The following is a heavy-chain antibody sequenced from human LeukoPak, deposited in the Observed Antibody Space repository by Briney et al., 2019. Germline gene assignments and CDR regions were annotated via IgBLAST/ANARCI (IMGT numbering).Heavy chain of an antibody. CDR1: GGSISSYY. D-gene: IGHD3-9*01. J-gene: IGHJ3*02. CDR2: IYYSGST. CDR3: ATPSKRYFDWEYAFDI. Sequence: SETLSLTCTVSGGSISSYYWSWIRQPPGKGLEWIGYIYYSGSTNYNPSLKSRVTISVDTSKNQFSLKLSSVTAADTAVYYCATPSKRYFDWEYAFDIWGQGTMVTVSS. V-gene: IGHV4-59*01.